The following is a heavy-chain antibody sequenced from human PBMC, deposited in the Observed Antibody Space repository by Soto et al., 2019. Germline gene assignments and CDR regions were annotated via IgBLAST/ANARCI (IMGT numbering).Heavy chain of an antibody. V-gene: IGHV1-24*01. CDR2: FDPEDGET. Sequence: GASVKVSCKVSGYTRTELSMHCVLQAPGKGLEWMGGFDPEDGETIYAQKFQGRVTMTEDTSTDTAYMELSSLRSEDTAVYYCATDSPANLYTFDYWGQGTLVTVSS. J-gene: IGHJ4*02. CDR1: GYTRTELS. D-gene: IGHD4-4*01. CDR3: ATDSPANLYTFDY.